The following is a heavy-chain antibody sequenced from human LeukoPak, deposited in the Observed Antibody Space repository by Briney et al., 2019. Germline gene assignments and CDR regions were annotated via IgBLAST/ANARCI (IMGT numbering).Heavy chain of an antibody. J-gene: IGHJ4*02. CDR3: ARAYCSSTSCVYYFDY. Sequence: ASVKVSCKASGYTFTSYAMHWVRQAPGQRLEWMGWISAGNGNTKYSQKFQGRVTITRDTSASTAYMELSSLRSEDTAVYYCARAYCSSTSCVYYFDYWGQGTLVTVSS. D-gene: IGHD2-2*01. CDR1: GYTFTSYA. CDR2: ISAGNGNT. V-gene: IGHV1-3*01.